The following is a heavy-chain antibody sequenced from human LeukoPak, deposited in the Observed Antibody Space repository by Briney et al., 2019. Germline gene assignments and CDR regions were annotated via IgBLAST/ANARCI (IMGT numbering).Heavy chain of an antibody. Sequence: SETLSLTCAVYGYSISSGDYWGWIRQPPGKGLEWIGNIYQNGRTYYNPSLKSRVTISVDTSKNQFSLKLSSVTAADTAVYYCARFRTDDTSGYYVGSFDYWGQGTLVTVSS. CDR3: ARFRTDDTSGYYVGSFDY. V-gene: IGHV4-38-2*01. CDR1: GYSISSGDY. CDR2: IYQNGRT. J-gene: IGHJ4*02. D-gene: IGHD3-22*01.